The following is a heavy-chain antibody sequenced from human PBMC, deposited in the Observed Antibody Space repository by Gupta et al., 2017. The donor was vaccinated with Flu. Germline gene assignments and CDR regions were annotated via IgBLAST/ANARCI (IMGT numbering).Heavy chain of an antibody. J-gene: IGHJ4*02. CDR3: ARDGVGHTTFKGYCDY. D-gene: IGHD1-26*01. V-gene: IGHV3-33*01. Sequence: QLHLVAFAGGVVPPGTSLRLSCVASAAIIFSCHRMHWVRRAPGKGLEWVAVIRFDGTNIHYADAVKGRFTISRDNSKRTLYLQMNSLRVEDTAVYYCARDGVGHTTFKGYCDYWGQGTLVTVSS. CDR1: AAIIFSCHR. CDR2: IRFDGTNI.